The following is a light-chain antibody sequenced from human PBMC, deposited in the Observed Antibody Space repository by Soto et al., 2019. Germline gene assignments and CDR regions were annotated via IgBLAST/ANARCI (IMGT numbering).Light chain of an antibody. J-gene: IGKJ1*01. CDR2: DAS. CDR1: QSISSW. CDR3: QQYNSYSGT. V-gene: IGKV1-5*01. Sequence: DIQMTQSPSTLSASVGDRVTITCRASQSISSWLAWYQQKPGKAPKLLIYDASSLESGVPSRFSRSGYGTEFTLTISSLQPDDFATYYCQQYNSYSGTFGQGTKVEIK.